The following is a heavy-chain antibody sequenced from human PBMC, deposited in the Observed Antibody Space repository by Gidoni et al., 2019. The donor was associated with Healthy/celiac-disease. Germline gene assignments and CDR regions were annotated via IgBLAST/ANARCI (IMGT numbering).Heavy chain of an antibody. CDR1: GFNFSSYA. CDR3: AKGATVTYYYYMDV. CDR2: ISGSGGST. V-gene: IGHV3-23*01. J-gene: IGHJ6*03. D-gene: IGHD4-4*01. Sequence: EVQLLESGGGLVQPGGSLRLSCAASGFNFSSYAMSWVRQAPGKGLEWVSVISGSGGSTYYADSVKGRFTISRDNSKNTLYLQMNSLRAEDTAVYYCAKGATVTYYYYMDVWGKGTTVTVSS.